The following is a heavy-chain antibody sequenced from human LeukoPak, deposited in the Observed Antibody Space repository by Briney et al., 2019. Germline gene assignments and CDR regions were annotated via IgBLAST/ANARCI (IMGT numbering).Heavy chain of an antibody. V-gene: IGHV1-46*01. Sequence: ASVKVSCKASGYTFTSYYMHWVRQAPGQGLEWMGIINPSGGSTSYAQKFQGRVTMTRDMSTSTVYMELSSLRSEDTAVYYCARGGVDKWELTGAFDIWGQGTMVTVSS. CDR2: INPSGGST. J-gene: IGHJ3*02. D-gene: IGHD1-26*01. CDR3: ARGGVDKWELTGAFDI. CDR1: GYTFTSYY.